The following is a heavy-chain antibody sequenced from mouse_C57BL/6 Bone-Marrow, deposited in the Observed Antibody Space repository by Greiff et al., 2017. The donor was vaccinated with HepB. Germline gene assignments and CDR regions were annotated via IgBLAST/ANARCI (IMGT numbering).Heavy chain of an antibody. D-gene: IGHD4-1*01. CDR1: GFTFSSYA. CDR3: ARDPLGYWYFDV. CDR2: ISDGGSYT. Sequence: EVQLVESGGGLVKPGGSLNLSCAASGFTFSSYAMYWVRQTPEKRLEWVATISDGGSYTYYPDNVKGRFTISRDNAKNNLYLQMSHLKSEDTAMYYCARDPLGYWYFDVCGTGTTVTVSS. V-gene: IGHV5-4*01. J-gene: IGHJ1*03.